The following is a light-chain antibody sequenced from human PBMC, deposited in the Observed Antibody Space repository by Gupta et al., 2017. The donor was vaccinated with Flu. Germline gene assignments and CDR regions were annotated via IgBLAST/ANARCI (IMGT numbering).Light chain of an antibody. J-gene: IGLJ1*01. CDR3: ATWDDSLSGSYV. V-gene: IGLV1-47*01. CDR2: RTN. CDR1: NYNIGSDY. Sequence: QSVLTQPPSTYGSRGQSVTFSCSGSNYNIGSDYLYCYNQLPGTAPKLRISRTNQRPSGGPDRVAVSKSGTSASMAISGLRSEDEADYYCATWDDSLSGSYVFGTGTKVTVL.